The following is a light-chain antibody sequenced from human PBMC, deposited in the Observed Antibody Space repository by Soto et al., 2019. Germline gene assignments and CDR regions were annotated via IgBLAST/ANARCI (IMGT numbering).Light chain of an antibody. J-gene: IGKJ1*01. V-gene: IGKV1-5*03. CDR3: QQYNSWSWT. CDR1: QSISSW. CDR2: KAS. Sequence: DIQMTQSPSTLSASVGDRVTITCRASQSISSWLAWYQQKPGKAPKLLIYKASSLESGVPSRFSGSGSGTEFTLTISSLQPDDFAPYYCQQYNSWSWTVGQGTKVEIK.